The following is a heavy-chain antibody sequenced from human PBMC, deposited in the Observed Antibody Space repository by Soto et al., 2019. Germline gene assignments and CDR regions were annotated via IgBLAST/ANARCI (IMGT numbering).Heavy chain of an antibody. J-gene: IGHJ4*02. CDR3: ARDGESYHQGLDY. D-gene: IGHD1-26*01. Sequence: EVQLVQSGAEVKKPGESLRISCKGSGYSFTSYWISWVRQMPGKGLEWMGRIDPGDSYTNYSPSFQGHVTISAGKSISTAYLQWSSLKASDTAIYYCARDGESYHQGLDYWGQGTLVTVSS. CDR1: GYSFTSYW. CDR2: IDPGDSYT. V-gene: IGHV5-10-1*01.